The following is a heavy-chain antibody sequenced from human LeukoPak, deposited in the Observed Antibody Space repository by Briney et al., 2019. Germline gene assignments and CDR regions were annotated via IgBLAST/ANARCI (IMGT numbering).Heavy chain of an antibody. CDR1: GYSISSGYY. V-gene: IGHV4-38-2*02. J-gene: IGHJ6*03. CDR3: AREGDYYYYMDV. CDR2: IYHSGST. Sequence: SETLSLTCTVSGYSISSGYYWGWIRQPPGKGLEWIGSIYHSGSTYYNPSLKSRVTISVDTSKNQFSLKLGSVTAADTAVYYCAREGDYYYYMDVWGKGTTVTVSS.